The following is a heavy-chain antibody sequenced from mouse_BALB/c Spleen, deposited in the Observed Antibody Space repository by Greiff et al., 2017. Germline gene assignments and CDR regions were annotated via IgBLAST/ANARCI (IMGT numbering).Heavy chain of an antibody. V-gene: IGHV1-5*01. J-gene: IGHJ4*01. Sequence: EVQLQQSGTVLARPGASVKMSCKASGYSFTSYWMHWVKQRPGQGLEWIGAIYPGNSDTSYNQKFKGKAKLTAVTSASTAYMELSSLTNEDSAVYYCTRVYYGNYAMDYWGQGTSVTVSS. CDR3: TRVYYGNYAMDY. CDR1: GYSFTSYW. D-gene: IGHD2-1*01. CDR2: IYPGNSDT.